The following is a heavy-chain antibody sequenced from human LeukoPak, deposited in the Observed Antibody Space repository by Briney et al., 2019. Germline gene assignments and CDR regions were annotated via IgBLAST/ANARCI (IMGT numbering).Heavy chain of an antibody. CDR3: ATLLGMSPY. V-gene: IGHV4-39*01. J-gene: IGHJ4*02. CDR1: GGSISSSSYY. Sequence: PSETLSLTCTASGGSISSSSYYWGWIRQPPGKGLEWIGSIYYSGSTYYNPSLKSRVTMSVDTSKNQFSLILTSLTAADTAVYYCATLLGMSPYWGQGTLVTVSS. CDR2: IYYSGST.